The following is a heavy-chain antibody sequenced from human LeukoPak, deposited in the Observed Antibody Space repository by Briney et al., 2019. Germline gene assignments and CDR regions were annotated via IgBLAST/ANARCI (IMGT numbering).Heavy chain of an antibody. CDR2: ISGSGGST. J-gene: IGHJ4*02. CDR3: AKDKTIFGVAKNPNFDY. D-gene: IGHD3-3*01. CDR1: GFPFSSYA. V-gene: IGHV3-23*01. Sequence: GSLRLSCAASGFPFSSYAMSWVRQAPGKGLEWVSAISGSGGSTYYADSVKGRFTISRDNSKNTLYLQMNSLRAEDTAVYYCAKDKTIFGVAKNPNFDYWGQGTLVTVSS.